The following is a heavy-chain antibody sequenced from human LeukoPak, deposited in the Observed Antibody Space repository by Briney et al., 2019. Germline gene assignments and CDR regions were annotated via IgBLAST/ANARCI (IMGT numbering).Heavy chain of an antibody. CDR3: AREGPMAISQNFDY. Sequence: ASVKVSCKASGYTFTGYYMHWVRQAPGQGLEWMGRINPNSGGTNYAQKFQGRVTMTRDTSISTAYMELSRLRSDDTAVYCCAREGPMAISQNFDYWGQGTLVTVSS. CDR1: GYTFTGYY. CDR2: INPNSGGT. J-gene: IGHJ4*02. D-gene: IGHD3-3*01. V-gene: IGHV1-2*06.